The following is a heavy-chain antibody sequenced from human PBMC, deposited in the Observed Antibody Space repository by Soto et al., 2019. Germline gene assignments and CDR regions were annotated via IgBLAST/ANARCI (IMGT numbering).Heavy chain of an antibody. CDR1: GFTFSSYG. Sequence: QVQLVASGGGVVQPGRSLRLSCAASGFTFSSYGMHWVRQAPGKGLEWVAVISYDGSNKYYADSVKGRFTISRDNSKNTLYLQMNSLRAEDTAVYYCAKATLDDSSGYYPYYYYGMDVWGQGTTVTVSS. J-gene: IGHJ6*02. D-gene: IGHD3-22*01. CDR3: AKATLDDSSGYYPYYYYGMDV. V-gene: IGHV3-30*18. CDR2: ISYDGSNK.